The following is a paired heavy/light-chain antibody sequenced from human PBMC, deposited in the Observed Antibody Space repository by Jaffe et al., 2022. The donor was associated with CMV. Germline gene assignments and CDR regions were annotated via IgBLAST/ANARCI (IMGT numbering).Light chain of an antibody. CDR1: QNIDRW. CDR2: KAS. CDR3: QQYNSYFRT. Sequence: DIQMTQSPSSLSASVGDRVTITCRASQNIDRWLGWYQQKPGKAPQLLIYKASSLPSGVSSRFSGSGSGTEFTLTISSLQAEDFGTYYCQQYNSYFRTFGQGTKVEIK. J-gene: IGKJ1*01. V-gene: IGKV1-5*03.
Heavy chain of an antibody. D-gene: IGHD2-21*01. CDR1: GFNFDDYV. CDR2: ITWNSDRK. Sequence: EVQLVESGGGLVQPGRSLRLSCAASGFNFDDYVMHWVRQVPGKGLECVASITWNSDRKAYVDSVKGRFTISRDNAKRSLFLQMDRLRPEDTALYYCAILTGELGGGAFDHWGQGTLVTVSS. J-gene: IGHJ4*02. V-gene: IGHV3-9*01. CDR3: AILTGELGGGAFDH.